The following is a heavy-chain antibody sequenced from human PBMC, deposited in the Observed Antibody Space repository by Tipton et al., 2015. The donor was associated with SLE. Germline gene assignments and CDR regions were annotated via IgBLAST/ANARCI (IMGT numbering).Heavy chain of an antibody. CDR3: ARPPYDGFDI. J-gene: IGHJ3*02. CDR2: FYTGGSS. CDR1: GFTVSDNY. V-gene: IGHV3-66*02. Sequence: SLRLSCAASGFTVSDNYMTWVRQPPGKGLEWFSIFYTGGSSDYADSVKGRFTISRDNSKNTVYLQMKSLRVEDTAVYYCARPPYDGFDIWGQGAMVTVSS.